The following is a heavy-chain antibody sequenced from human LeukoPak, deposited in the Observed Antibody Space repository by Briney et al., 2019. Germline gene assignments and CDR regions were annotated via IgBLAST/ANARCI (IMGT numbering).Heavy chain of an antibody. D-gene: IGHD3-22*01. V-gene: IGHV4-34*01. CDR1: GESFSGYY. CDR2: INHSGST. Sequence: SETLSLTCAVYGESFSGYYWSWVRQTPRRGLEWIGKINHSGSTNYTPSLKSRVTISVDTSKNQFSLKLSSVTAADTAVYYCATYDSSGYYCHYWGQGTLVTVSS. CDR3: ATYDSSGYYCHY. J-gene: IGHJ4*02.